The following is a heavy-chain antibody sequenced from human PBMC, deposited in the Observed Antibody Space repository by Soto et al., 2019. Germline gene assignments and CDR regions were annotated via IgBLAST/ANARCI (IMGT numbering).Heavy chain of an antibody. CDR1: GGSFSGYY. CDR2: INHSGST. J-gene: IGHJ6*03. V-gene: IGHV4-34*01. CDR3: AIWVSYYYYYYMDV. Sequence: TETLSLTCAVYGGSFSGYYWSWIRQPPGKGLEWIGEINHSGSTNYNPSLKSRVTISVDTSKNQFSLKLSSVTAADTAVYYCAIWVSYYYYYYMDVCGKGTTVPVSS. D-gene: IGHD3-10*01.